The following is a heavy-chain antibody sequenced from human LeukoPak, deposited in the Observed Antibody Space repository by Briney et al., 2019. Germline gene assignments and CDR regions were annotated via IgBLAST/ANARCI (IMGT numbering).Heavy chain of an antibody. V-gene: IGHV4-59*01. CDR1: GGSISSYY. J-gene: IGHJ6*02. CDR3: ARDSSSKSGYYYYGMDV. CDR2: IYYSGST. Sequence: SETLSFTCTVSGGSISSYYWSWIRQPPGKGLEWIGYIYYSGSTNYNPSLKSRVTISVDTSKNQFSLKLSSVTAADTAVYYCARDSSSKSGYYYYGMDVWGQGTTVTVSS. D-gene: IGHD6-13*01.